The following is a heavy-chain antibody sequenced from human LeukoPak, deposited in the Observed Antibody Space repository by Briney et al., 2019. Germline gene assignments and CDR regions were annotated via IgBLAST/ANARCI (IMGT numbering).Heavy chain of an antibody. V-gene: IGHV4-59*01. CDR2: IYYSGST. CDR1: DGSISSYN. CDR3: ARGLQWLGYFDY. Sequence: SETLSLTCTVSDGSISSYNWSWIRQPPGKGLEWIGYIYYSGSTNYNPSLKSRVTISVDTSKNQFSLKLSSVTAADTAVYYCARGLQWLGYFDYWGQGTLVTVSS. D-gene: IGHD6-19*01. J-gene: IGHJ4*02.